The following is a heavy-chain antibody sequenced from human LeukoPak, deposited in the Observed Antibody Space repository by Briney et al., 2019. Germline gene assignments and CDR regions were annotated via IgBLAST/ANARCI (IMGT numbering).Heavy chain of an antibody. CDR2: IKSDGSNT. CDR1: RYTFSSHW. Sequence: PGVSLRLSCSASRYTFSSHWMHWLRQAPGKGLVWVSRIKSDGSNTNYADSVKGRFTISRDNAKNTLSLQMNSLRAEDTAVYYCARGRVGANPNALDYWGQGTLVTVSS. D-gene: IGHD1-26*01. J-gene: IGHJ4*02. V-gene: IGHV3-74*01. CDR3: ARGRVGANPNALDY.